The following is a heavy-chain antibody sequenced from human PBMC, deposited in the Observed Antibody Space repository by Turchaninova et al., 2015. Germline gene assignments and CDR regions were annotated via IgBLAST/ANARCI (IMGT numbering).Heavy chain of an antibody. CDR2: IPSSGDST. V-gene: IGHV3-23*01. D-gene: IGHD4/OR15-4a*01. CDR3: VKGATTMDV. Sequence: GGGLERAGGSLILLCSASGFTFSTSGMAWARQAPGTGLEWVSGIPSSGDSTYYADSVKGRFTISRDTSKNTLYLQMNSLRAEDTAVYYCVKGATTMDVWGQGTTVTVSS. J-gene: IGHJ6*02. CDR1: GFTFSTSG.